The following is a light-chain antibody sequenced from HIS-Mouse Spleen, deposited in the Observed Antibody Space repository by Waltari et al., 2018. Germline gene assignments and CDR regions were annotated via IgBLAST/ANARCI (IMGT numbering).Light chain of an antibody. CDR1: SSDVGGYNY. Sequence: QSALTQPRSVSGSPGQSVTISCTGTSSDVGGYNYVSWYQQHPGKAPKLMIYDVSKRPSGVPDRFSVSKSGNTASLTIFGLQAEDEADYYCCSYAGSYTFVFGGGTKLTVL. J-gene: IGLJ2*01. V-gene: IGLV2-11*01. CDR2: DVS. CDR3: CSYAGSYTFV.